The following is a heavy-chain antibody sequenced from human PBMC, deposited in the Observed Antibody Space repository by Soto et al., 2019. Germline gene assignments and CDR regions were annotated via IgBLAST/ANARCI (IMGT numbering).Heavy chain of an antibody. CDR1: GGTFSSYA. CDR2: IIPIFGTA. CDR3: AREIYYGSGSYYRSPFDY. J-gene: IGHJ4*02. D-gene: IGHD3-10*01. V-gene: IGHV1-69*01. Sequence: QVQLVQSGAEVKKPGSSVKVSCKASGGTFSSYAISWVRQAPGQGLEWMGGIIPIFGTANYAQKFQGRVKITADESTSTAYMELSSLRSEDTAVYYCAREIYYGSGSYYRSPFDYWGQGTLVTVSS.